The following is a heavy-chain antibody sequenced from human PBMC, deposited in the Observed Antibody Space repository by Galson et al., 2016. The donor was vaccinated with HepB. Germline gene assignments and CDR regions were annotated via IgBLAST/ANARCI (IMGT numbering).Heavy chain of an antibody. CDR1: GFTFSSYA. D-gene: IGHD2/OR15-2a*01. CDR3: ARDKFYPNDVFDV. V-gene: IGHV3-23*01. CDR2: VSAGDYT. Sequence: SLRLSCAASGFTFSSYAMSWVRQAPGKGLEWVSAVSAGDYTWHADSVRGRFTISRDTSKNTLYLQMSSLRAEDTALYYCARDKFYPNDVFDVWGQGTMVTVSS. J-gene: IGHJ3*01.